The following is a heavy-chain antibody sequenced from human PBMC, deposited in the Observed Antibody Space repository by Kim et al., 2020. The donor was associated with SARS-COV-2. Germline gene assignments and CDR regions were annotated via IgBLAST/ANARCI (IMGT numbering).Heavy chain of an antibody. CDR3: AKDENYYDSSAHWYFDL. V-gene: IGHV3-23*01. J-gene: IGHJ2*01. CDR1: GFTFSSYA. D-gene: IGHD3-22*01. CDR2: ISGSGGST. Sequence: GGSLRLSCAASGFTFSSYAMSWVRQAPGKGLEWVSAISGSGGSTYYADSVKGRFTISRDNSKNTLYLQMNSLRAEDTAVYYCAKDENYYDSSAHWYFDLWGRGTLVTVSS.